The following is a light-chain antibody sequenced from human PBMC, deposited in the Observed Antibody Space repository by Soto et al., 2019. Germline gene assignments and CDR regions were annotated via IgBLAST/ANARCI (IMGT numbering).Light chain of an antibody. CDR1: QSISSF. CDR3: QQSYNTPRT. V-gene: IGKV1-39*01. Sequence: DIQMTQSPSSLSASVGDRVTITCRASQSISSFLNWYRQRAGRAPELLIYAASSLQSGVPSRFSGSGSGTDFTLTISSLQPEDFATYYCQQSYNTPRTFGQGTKVDIK. CDR2: AAS. J-gene: IGKJ1*01.